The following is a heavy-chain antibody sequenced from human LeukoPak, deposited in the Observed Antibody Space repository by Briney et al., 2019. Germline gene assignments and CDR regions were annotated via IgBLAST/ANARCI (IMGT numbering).Heavy chain of an antibody. D-gene: IGHD5-18*01. J-gene: IGHJ6*02. V-gene: IGHV4-59*01. Sequence: PSETLSLTCTVSGGSISSYYWSWIRQPPGKGLEWIGYIYYSGSTNYNPSLKSRVTISVDTSKNQFSLKLSSVTAADTAVYYCASSNVDTAMVMSYYYYGMDVWGQGTTVTVSS. CDR3: ASSNVDTAMVMSYYYYGMDV. CDR2: IYYSGST. CDR1: GGSISSYY.